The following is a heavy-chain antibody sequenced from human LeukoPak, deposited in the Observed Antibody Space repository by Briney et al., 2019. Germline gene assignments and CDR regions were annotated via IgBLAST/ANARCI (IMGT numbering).Heavy chain of an antibody. D-gene: IGHD3-22*01. J-gene: IGHJ4*02. CDR2: IWYDGSNK. CDR1: GFTFSSYG. CDR3: AREPLGYDSSGTNFFDY. V-gene: IGHV3-33*01. Sequence: SGGSLRLSCAASGFTFSSYGMHWVRQAPGKGLEWVAVIWYDGSNKYYADSVKGRFTISRDNSKNTLYLQMNSLRAEDTAVYYCAREPLGYDSSGTNFFDYWGQGTLVTVSS.